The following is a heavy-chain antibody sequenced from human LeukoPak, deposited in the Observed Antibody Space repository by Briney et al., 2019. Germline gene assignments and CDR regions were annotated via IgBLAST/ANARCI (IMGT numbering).Heavy chain of an antibody. CDR3: AREDYYDSSDMDV. CDR1: GGSFSGYY. J-gene: IGHJ6*03. V-gene: IGHV4-34*01. D-gene: IGHD3-22*01. CDR2: INHSGST. Sequence: SETLSLTCAVYGGSFSGYYWSWVRQPPGKGLEWIGEINHSGSTNYNPSLKSRVTISVDTSKNQFSLKLSSVTAADTAVYYCAREDYYDSSDMDVWGKGTTVTVSS.